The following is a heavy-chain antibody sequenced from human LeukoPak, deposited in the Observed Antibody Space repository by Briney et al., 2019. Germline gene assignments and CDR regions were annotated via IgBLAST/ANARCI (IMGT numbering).Heavy chain of an antibody. CDR3: ASTGYYYDSSGYLDY. Sequence: ASVKVSCKASGYTFTGYYMHWVRQAPGQGLEWMGWINPNSGGTNYAQKFQGRVTMTRDTSISTAYMELRSLRSDDTAVYYCASTGYYYDSSGYLDYWGQGTLVTVSS. CDR2: INPNSGGT. J-gene: IGHJ4*02. V-gene: IGHV1-2*02. D-gene: IGHD3-22*01. CDR1: GYTFTGYY.